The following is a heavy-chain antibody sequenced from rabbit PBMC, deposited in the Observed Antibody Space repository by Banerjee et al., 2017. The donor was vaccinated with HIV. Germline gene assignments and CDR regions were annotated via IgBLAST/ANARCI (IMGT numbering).Heavy chain of an antibody. CDR3: ARGWITMTMNL. V-gene: IGHV1S40*01. D-gene: IGHD2-1*01. Sequence: QSLEESGGDLVKPGASLTLTCTASGIDFSSSYWICWVRQAPGKGLEWIACIYTGSGSALYVSWAKGRFTISKTSSTTVTLQMTSLTAADTATYFCARGWITMTMNLWGPGTLVTVS. CDR2: IYTGSGSA. CDR1: GIDFSSSYW. J-gene: IGHJ4*01.